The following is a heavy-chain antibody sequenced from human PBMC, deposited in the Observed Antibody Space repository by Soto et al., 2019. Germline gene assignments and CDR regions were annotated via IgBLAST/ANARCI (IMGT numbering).Heavy chain of an antibody. D-gene: IGHD1-1*01. CDR1: GYSFANYG. Sequence: EASVKVSCKASGYSFANYGSRWVRQAPGQGLEWMGWINVYNGNTKYAQKVQGRVTMTEDTSTDTAYMELSSLRSEDTAVYYCARDQSWHDLVWWFDPWGQGTLVTVS. CDR3: ARDQSWHDLVWWFDP. CDR2: INVYNGNT. J-gene: IGHJ5*02. V-gene: IGHV1-18*01.